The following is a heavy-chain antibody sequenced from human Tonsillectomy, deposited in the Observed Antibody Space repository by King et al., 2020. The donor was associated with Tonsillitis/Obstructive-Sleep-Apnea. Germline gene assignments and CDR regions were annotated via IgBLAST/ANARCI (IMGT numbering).Heavy chain of an antibody. V-gene: IGHV3-7*04. D-gene: IGHD4-17*01. J-gene: IGHJ4*02. CDR1: GFNFNTYW. Sequence: VQLVESGGGLVQPGGSLTLCCAASGFNFNTYWMTWVRQTPGKGLEWVAHIQQGGSQRYYVDSVKGRVTISRDNAKESLYLQMNSLRAEDTAVYYCARNRYGDLDYWGQGTLVTVSS. CDR2: IQQGGSQR. CDR3: ARNRYGDLDY.